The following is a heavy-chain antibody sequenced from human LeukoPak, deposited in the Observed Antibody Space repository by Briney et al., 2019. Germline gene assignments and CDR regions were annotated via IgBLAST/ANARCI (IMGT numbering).Heavy chain of an antibody. Sequence: PGGSLRLSCAASGFTFSTYSMNWVRQAPGAGLEWVAAIAYDGSSKHYADSVKGRFTISRDNSKNTLYLQMTSLRAGDTAVYYCARDVLVPAPDYYFDYWGQGTLVTVSS. CDR2: IAYDGSSK. CDR1: GFTFSTYS. D-gene: IGHD2-2*01. CDR3: ARDVLVPAPDYYFDY. J-gene: IGHJ4*02. V-gene: IGHV3-30*03.